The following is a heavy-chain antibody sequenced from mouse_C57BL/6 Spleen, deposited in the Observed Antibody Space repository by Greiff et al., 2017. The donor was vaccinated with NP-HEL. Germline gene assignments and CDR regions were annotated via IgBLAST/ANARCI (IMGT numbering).Heavy chain of an antibody. Sequence: QVQLQQPGAELVMPGASVKLSCKASGYTFTSYWMHWVKQRPGQGLEWIGEIDPSGGCTNYNQKFKGKSTLTVDKSSSTAYMQLISLTSEDAAVDYCARGEGDYSNKYYFDYWGQGTTLTVSS. CDR2: IDPSGGCT. J-gene: IGHJ2*01. CDR3: ARGEGDYSNKYYFDY. V-gene: IGHV1-69*01. CDR1: GYTFTSYW. D-gene: IGHD2-5*01.